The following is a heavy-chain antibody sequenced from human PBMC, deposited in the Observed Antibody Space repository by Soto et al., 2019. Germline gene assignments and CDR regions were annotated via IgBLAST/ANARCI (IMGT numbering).Heavy chain of an antibody. CDR2: INDISSHK. V-gene: IGHV3-21*01. CDR1: GFTFSLYS. CDR3: ARHYGSRRYFAL. D-gene: IGHD4-17*01. J-gene: IGHJ2*01. Sequence: GGSLRLSCAASGFTFSLYSMNWVRQAPGKGLEWVSSINDISSHKYFADSMRGRFTISRDNAKNSLFLEMNSLRAEDTAIYYCARHYGSRRYFALWGSGTLVTVSS.